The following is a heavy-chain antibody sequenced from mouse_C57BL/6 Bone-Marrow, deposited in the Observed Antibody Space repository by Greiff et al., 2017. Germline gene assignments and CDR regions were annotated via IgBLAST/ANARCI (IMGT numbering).Heavy chain of an antibody. CDR1: GYTFTSYW. J-gene: IGHJ3*01. V-gene: IGHV1-61*01. D-gene: IGHD2-4*01. CDR3: ARAVFYYDYVAFAY. Sequence: QVQLQQPGAELVRPGSSVKLSCKASGYTFTSYWMDWVKQRPGQGLEWIGNIYPSDSETNYNQKFKDKATLTVDKSSSTAYMQLSSLTSEDSAVYYCARAVFYYDYVAFAYWGQGTLVTVSA. CDR2: IYPSDSET.